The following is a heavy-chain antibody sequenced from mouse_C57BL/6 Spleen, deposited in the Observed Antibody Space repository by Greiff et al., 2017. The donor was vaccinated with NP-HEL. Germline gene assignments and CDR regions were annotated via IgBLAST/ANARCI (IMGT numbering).Heavy chain of an antibody. Sequence: QVQLQQPGAELVMPGASVKLSCKASGYTFTSYWMHWVKQRPGQGLEWIGEIDPSDSYTNYNQKFKGKSTLTVDKSSSTAYMQLSSLTSEDSAVDYRARGCYGSNYWYFDVWGTGTTVTVSS. CDR2: IDPSDSYT. J-gene: IGHJ1*03. V-gene: IGHV1-69*01. D-gene: IGHD1-1*01. CDR3: ARGCYGSNYWYFDV. CDR1: GYTFTSYW.